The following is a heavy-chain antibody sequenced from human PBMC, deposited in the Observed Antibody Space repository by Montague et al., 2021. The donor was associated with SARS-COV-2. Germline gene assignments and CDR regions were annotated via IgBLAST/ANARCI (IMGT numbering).Heavy chain of an antibody. CDR1: GGSISSSNYY. CDR3: ARRGRKLLPVATTIGGFDI. V-gene: IGHV4-39*02. D-gene: IGHD5-12*01. J-gene: IGHJ3*02. CDR2: IYDSGST. Sequence: SETRSLTCTVSGGSISSSNYYWDWIRQPPGKGLEWIGSIYDSGSTYYNPSLKSRATISVDTSKNHFSLKLSSVTAADTAVYYCARRGRKLLPVATTIGGFDIWGQGTMVTVSS.